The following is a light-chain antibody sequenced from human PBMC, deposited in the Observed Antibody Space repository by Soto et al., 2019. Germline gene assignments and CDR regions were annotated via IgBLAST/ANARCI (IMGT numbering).Light chain of an antibody. V-gene: IGKV1-39*01. CDR1: QNIAKF. CDR3: QQTYSAPGT. Sequence: DIQMTQSPSSLSAFVGDSVTVTCRPSQNIAKFLNWYQLKPGKAPKVLIFVTSNLQNGVPSRFSGSVSGTEFNLTISNLEPEDFATYYCQQTYSAPGTFGQGTRV. J-gene: IGKJ1*01. CDR2: VTS.